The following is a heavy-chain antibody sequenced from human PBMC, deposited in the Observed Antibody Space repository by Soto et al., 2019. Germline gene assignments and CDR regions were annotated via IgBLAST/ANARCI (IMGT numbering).Heavy chain of an antibody. CDR1: GFTFSSYS. Sequence: EVQLVESGGGLVQPGGSLRLSCAASGFTFSSYSMNWVRQAPGKGLEWVSYISSSSSTIYYADSVKGRFTISRDNAKNSLYLQMNSLRAEDTAVYYCARGESLLWFGELYYVDYWGQGTLVTVSS. D-gene: IGHD3-10*01. CDR3: ARGESLLWFGELYYVDY. J-gene: IGHJ4*02. CDR2: ISSSSSTI. V-gene: IGHV3-48*01.